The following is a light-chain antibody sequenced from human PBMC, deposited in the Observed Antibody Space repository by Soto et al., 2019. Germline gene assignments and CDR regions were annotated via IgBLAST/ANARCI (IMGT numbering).Light chain of an antibody. CDR2: KVS. CDR3: MQGTHWPYT. CDR1: QSLLYSDGDPY. J-gene: IGKJ2*01. V-gene: IGKV2-30*01. Sequence: DVVMTQSPLSLPVTLGQPASISCRSSQSLLYSDGDPYLIWFHQRPGQSPRRLIYKVSDRDSGVPDRFSGRGSGTDFTLKISRAEAEDVGVYYCMQGTHWPYTFGQGTNLEIK.